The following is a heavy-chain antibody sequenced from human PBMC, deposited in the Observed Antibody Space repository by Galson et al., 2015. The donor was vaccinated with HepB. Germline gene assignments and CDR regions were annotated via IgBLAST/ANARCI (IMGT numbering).Heavy chain of an antibody. CDR1: GGTFSSYA. D-gene: IGHD3-3*01. V-gene: IGHV1-69*13. CDR3: ARRANYDFWSGLKGVWFDP. J-gene: IGHJ5*02. Sequence: QSGAEVKKPGTSVKVSCKASGGTFSSYAISWVRQAPGQGLEWMGGIIPIFGTANYAQKFQGRVTITADESTSTAYMELSSLRSEDTAVYYCARRANYDFWSGLKGVWFDPWGQGTLVTVSS. CDR2: IIPIFGTA.